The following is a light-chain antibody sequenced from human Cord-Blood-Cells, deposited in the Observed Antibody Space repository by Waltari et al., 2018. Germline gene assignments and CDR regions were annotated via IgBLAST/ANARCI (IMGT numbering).Light chain of an antibody. CDR3: QQYNSTPYS. CDR2: WAS. V-gene: IGKV4-1*01. J-gene: IGKJ2*03. CDR1: QSVLYSSNNKNY. Sequence: DIVITQSPDPLAVSLGERATIHCKSSQSVLYSSNNKNYLAWYQQNPGQPPKLLIYWASTRESGVPDRFSGGGSVKYFTPTISSLQADYVAVYYCQQYNSTPYSFGQGTKLEIK.